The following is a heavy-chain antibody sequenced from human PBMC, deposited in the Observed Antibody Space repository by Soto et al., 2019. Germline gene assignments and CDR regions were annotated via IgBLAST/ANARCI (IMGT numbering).Heavy chain of an antibody. D-gene: IGHD2-2*01. J-gene: IGHJ6*02. CDR3: ARDGCSSTSCYVVDYYYGMDV. Sequence: GGSLRLSCAASGFTFSSYGMHWVRQAPGKGLEWVAVIWYDGSNKYYADSVKGRFTISRDNSKNTLYLQMNSLRAEDTAVYYCARDGCSSTSCYVVDYYYGMDVWGQGTTVTVSS. CDR1: GFTFSSYG. V-gene: IGHV3-33*01. CDR2: IWYDGSNK.